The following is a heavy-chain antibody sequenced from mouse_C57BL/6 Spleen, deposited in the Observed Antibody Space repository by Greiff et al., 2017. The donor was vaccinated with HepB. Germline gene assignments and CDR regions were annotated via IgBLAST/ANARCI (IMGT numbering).Heavy chain of an antibody. J-gene: IGHJ2*01. CDR3: ARDCLYDGYSLFDY. CDR2: INYDGSST. V-gene: IGHV5-16*01. D-gene: IGHD2-3*01. Sequence: EVQRVESEGGLVQPGSSMKLSCTASGFTFSDYYMAWVRQVPEKGLEWVANINYDGSSTYYLDSLKSRFIISRDNAKNILYLQMSSLKSEDTATYYCARDCLYDGYSLFDYWGQGTTLTVSS. CDR1: GFTFSDYY.